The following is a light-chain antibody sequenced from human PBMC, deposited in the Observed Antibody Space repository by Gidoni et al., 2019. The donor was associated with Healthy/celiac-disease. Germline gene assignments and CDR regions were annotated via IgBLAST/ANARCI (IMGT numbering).Light chain of an antibody. J-gene: IGLJ1*01. CDR2: QDS. CDR3: QAWDSSTVV. CDR1: KLGDKY. Sequence: SYELTQPPSVTVSPGQTASITCSGDKLGDKYACWSQQKPGQSPVLVIYQDSKRPSGIPERVAGSNSGNTASLTISGTQAMDEADYCCQAWDSSTVVFGTGTKVTVL. V-gene: IGLV3-1*01.